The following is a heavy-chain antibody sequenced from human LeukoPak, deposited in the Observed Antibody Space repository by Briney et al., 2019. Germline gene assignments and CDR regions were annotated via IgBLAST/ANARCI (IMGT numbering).Heavy chain of an antibody. V-gene: IGHV1-2*02. CDR2: INPNSGGT. D-gene: IGHD3-22*01. CDR3: ARAPLNYYDSSGYPSDDAFDI. J-gene: IGHJ3*02. Sequence: GASVKVSCKASGYTFTGYYIHWVRQAPGQGLEWMGWINPNSGGTNYAQKFQGRVTMTRDTSISTAYMELSRLRSDDTAVYYCARAPLNYYDSSGYPSDDAFDIWGQGTMVTVSS. CDR1: GYTFTGYY.